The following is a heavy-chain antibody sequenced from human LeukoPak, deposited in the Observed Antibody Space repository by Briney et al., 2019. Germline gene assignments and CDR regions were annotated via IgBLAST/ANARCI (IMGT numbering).Heavy chain of an antibody. V-gene: IGHV3-23*01. Sequence: GGSLRLSCAASGFTFSSYAMSWVRQAPGKGLEWVSAICGSGGSTYYADSVKGRFTISRDNSKNTLYLQMNSLRAEDTAVYYCAKVGYCSSTSCYAGKSFDYWGQGTLVTVSS. J-gene: IGHJ4*02. CDR1: GFTFSSYA. D-gene: IGHD2-2*01. CDR3: AKVGYCSSTSCYAGKSFDY. CDR2: ICGSGGST.